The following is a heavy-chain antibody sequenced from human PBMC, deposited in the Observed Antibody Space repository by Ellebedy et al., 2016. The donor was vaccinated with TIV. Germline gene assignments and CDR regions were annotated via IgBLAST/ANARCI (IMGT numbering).Heavy chain of an antibody. CDR3: ARDGGAARTAPPDY. CDR2: ITQDGSEK. J-gene: IGHJ4*02. CDR1: GFTFSSYW. D-gene: IGHD6-6*01. V-gene: IGHV3-7*01. Sequence: PGGSLRLSCAASGFTFSSYWMSWVRQAPGKGLEWVANITQDGSEKYYVDSVKGRFTISRDNAKNSLYLQMNSLRVEDTAVYYCARDGGAARTAPPDYWGQGTLVTVSS.